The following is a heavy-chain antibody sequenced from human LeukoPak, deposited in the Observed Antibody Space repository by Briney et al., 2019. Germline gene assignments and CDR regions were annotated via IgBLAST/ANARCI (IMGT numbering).Heavy chain of an antibody. CDR2: INSDGSST. J-gene: IGHJ4*02. Sequence: PGGSLRLSCAASGFTFSIYWMHWVRQAPGKGLVWVSHINSDGSSTTYADSVKGRFTISRDNAKNTLYLQMNSLRADDTAVYFRATGGDYWGQGTLVTVSS. CDR3: ATGGDY. CDR1: GFTFSIYW. V-gene: IGHV3-74*01.